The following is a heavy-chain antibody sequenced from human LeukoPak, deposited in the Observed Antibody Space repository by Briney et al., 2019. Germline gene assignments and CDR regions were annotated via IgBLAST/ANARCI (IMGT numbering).Heavy chain of an antibody. CDR1: GFTFSSYG. CDR2: ISGSGGNT. Sequence: GGSPRLSCAASGFTFSSYGMSWVRQAPGKGLEWVSAISGSGGNTFYADSVKGRFTISRDNSKNTLYLQMNSLRVEDTAVYYCAKGAYCSGGNCYLGDLDYWGQGTLVTVSS. J-gene: IGHJ4*02. CDR3: AKGAYCSGGNCYLGDLDY. V-gene: IGHV3-23*01. D-gene: IGHD2-15*01.